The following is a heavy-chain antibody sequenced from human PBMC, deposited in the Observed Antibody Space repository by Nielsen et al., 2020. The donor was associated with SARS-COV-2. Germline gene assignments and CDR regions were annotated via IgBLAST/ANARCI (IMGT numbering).Heavy chain of an antibody. CDR2: ISNTGNT. V-gene: IGHV4-59*01. D-gene: IGHD6-19*01. J-gene: IGHJ4*02. CDR1: GGSISSFY. CDR3: AKGAGWYNY. Sequence: SETLSLTCTLSGGSISSFYWSWIRQPPERGLEWIGYISNTGNTNYNPSLQSRVTISVDTSKNQFSLKLSSVTAADTAVYYCAKGAGWYNYWGQGILVTVSS.